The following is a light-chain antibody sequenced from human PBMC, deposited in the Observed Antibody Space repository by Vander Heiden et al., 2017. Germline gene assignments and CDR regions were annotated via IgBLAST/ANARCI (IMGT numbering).Light chain of an antibody. CDR3: QSADSSGIYLI. CDR1: ALPFQH. V-gene: IGLV3-25*03. Sequence: SSELTQSPSVSVSPGQTARITCSGDALPFQHASWYKQKPGQAPLLVIYKDNERPSGIPERFSGSNSGTTVTLTINGVQAEDEADYYCQSADSSGIYLIFGAGTKVTVL. CDR2: KDN. J-gene: IGLJ2*01.